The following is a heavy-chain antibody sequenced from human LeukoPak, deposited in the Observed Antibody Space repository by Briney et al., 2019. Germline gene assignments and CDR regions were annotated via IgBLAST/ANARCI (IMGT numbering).Heavy chain of an antibody. D-gene: IGHD3-9*01. Sequence: PSETLSLTCTVSGDSISSGRYYWSWIRQPAGKGLEWIGRIYSTGDTSYNPSLKSRVTLSVDTSKNQFSLNLSSVTASDTAVYYCASPRYFDWSGFDYWGQGTLVTVSS. CDR2: IYSTGDT. J-gene: IGHJ4*02. CDR1: GDSISSGRYY. CDR3: ASPRYFDWSGFDY. V-gene: IGHV4-61*02.